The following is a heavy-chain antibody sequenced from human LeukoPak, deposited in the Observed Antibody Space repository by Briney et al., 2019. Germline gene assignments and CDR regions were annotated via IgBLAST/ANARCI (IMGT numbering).Heavy chain of an antibody. J-gene: IGHJ4*02. CDR2: VYDDGSNT. V-gene: IGHV3-33*01. D-gene: IGHD2-2*01. CDR1: GFIFRNNG. CDR3: ATTGGCRNHCYAFDL. Sequence: GGSLRLSCAASGFIFRNNGMHWVRQTPGKGLEWVAVVYDDGSNTHYVDSVKGRFTISRDNSKNMLYLQMNSLRGEDTAVYYCATTGGCRNHCYAFDLWGQGTLVTVSS.